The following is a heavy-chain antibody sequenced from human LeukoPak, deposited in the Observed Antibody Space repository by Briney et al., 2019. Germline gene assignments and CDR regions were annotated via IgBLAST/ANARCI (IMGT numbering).Heavy chain of an antibody. V-gene: IGHV4-61*01. CDR2: TYYSGNT. J-gene: IGHJ4*02. D-gene: IGHD6-13*01. CDR1: GGSVSSSSYY. Sequence: SETLSLTCSVSGGSVSSSSYYWSWIRQPPGKGLEWIGYTYYSGNTIYNPSLRGRVTISVDTSKNQFSLNLSSVTAADTAVYYCARGASSSWPTYYFDYWGQGTLVTVSS. CDR3: ARGASSSWPTYYFDY.